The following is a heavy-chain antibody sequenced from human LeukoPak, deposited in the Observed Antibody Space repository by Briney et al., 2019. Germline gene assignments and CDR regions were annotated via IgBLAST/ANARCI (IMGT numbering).Heavy chain of an antibody. V-gene: IGHV1-8*03. CDR3: ARAGKSVVPAAVYYYYYMDV. CDR2: MNPNSGNT. D-gene: IGHD2-2*01. Sequence: ASVTVSCKASGYTFTSYDINWVRQATGQGVEWMGWMNPNSGNTGYAQKFQGRVTITRNTSISTAYMELSSLRSEDTAVYYCARAGKSVVPAAVYYYYYMDVWGKGTTVTISS. J-gene: IGHJ6*03. CDR1: GYTFTSYD.